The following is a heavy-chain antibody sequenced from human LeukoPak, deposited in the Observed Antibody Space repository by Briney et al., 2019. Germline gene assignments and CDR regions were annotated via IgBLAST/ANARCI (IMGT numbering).Heavy chain of an antibody. Sequence: PGGSLRLSCAASGFTFSSYAMHWVRQAPGKGLEWVAVISYDGSNKYYADSVKGRFTVSRDNSKNTLYLQMNSLRAEDTAVYYCARSGTGLDYWGQGTLVIVSS. J-gene: IGHJ4*02. CDR3: ARSGTGLDY. CDR2: ISYDGSNK. V-gene: IGHV3-30-3*01. CDR1: GFTFSSYA. D-gene: IGHD3/OR15-3a*01.